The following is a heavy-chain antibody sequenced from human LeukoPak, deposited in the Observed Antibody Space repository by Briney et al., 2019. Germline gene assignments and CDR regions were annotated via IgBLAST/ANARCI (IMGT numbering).Heavy chain of an antibody. CDR3: VRGSDYGDPQFIDP. CDR1: GYTFTSYG. D-gene: IGHD4-17*01. V-gene: IGHV1-2*02. J-gene: IGHJ5*02. CDR2: INPNSGGT. Sequence: ASVNVSCKPSGYTFTSYGISWVRQAPAQGLEWMGWINPNSGGTNYAQKFQDRVTMTRDTSISTAYMELSGLRSDDTAVYYCVRGSDYGDPQFIDPWGQGTLVTVSS.